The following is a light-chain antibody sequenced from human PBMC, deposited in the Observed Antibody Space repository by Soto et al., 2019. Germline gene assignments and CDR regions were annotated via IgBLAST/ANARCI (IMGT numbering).Light chain of an antibody. CDR3: HQYGTAPLT. V-gene: IGKV3-20*01. CDR2: GAS. Sequence: EIVLTQSPGTLSLSPGERATLSCRASQSVSNNYLAWYQQKPGQAPRLLIYGASTRASDIPDRFSGSGSGTDFTLTISRLEPEDFSVYYCHQYGTAPLTFGPGTKVDIK. J-gene: IGKJ3*01. CDR1: QSVSNNY.